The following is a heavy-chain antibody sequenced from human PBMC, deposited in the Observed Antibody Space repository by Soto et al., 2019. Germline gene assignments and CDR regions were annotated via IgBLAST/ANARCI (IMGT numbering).Heavy chain of an antibody. V-gene: IGHV3-23*01. D-gene: IGHD5-18*01. CDR2: ISGSGGST. J-gene: IGHJ4*02. CDR1: GFTFSSYA. CDR3: AGTAMVTLDY. Sequence: PGGSLRLSCAASGFTFSSYAMSWVRQAPGKGLEWVSAISGSGGSTYYADSVKGRFTISRDNYKNTLYLQMNSLRAEDTDVYYCAGTAMVTLDYWGQGTLVTVYS.